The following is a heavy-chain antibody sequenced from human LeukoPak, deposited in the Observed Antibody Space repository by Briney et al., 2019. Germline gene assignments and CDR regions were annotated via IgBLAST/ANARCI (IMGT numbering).Heavy chain of an antibody. Sequence: GGSLRLSCAASGFTFSSYWMSWVRRAPGEGLEWVSAISGSGDSTFYADYLKGRFTISRDKSKNTLYLDMNSLTAEDTAVYYCARDQFGDYFRGADYWGQGTLVTVSS. D-gene: IGHD3-22*01. J-gene: IGHJ4*02. CDR1: GFTFSSYW. V-gene: IGHV3-23*01. CDR2: ISGSGDST. CDR3: ARDQFGDYFRGADY.